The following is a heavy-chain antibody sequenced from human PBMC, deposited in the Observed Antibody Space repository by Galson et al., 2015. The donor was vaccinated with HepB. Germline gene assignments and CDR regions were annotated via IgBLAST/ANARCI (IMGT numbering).Heavy chain of an antibody. V-gene: IGHV3-49*03. CDR1: GFRFGDYS. CDR3: VRGHTESFWSGPMILDF. CDR2: IKSKVYDETT. J-gene: IGHJ4*02. D-gene: IGHD3-3*01. Sequence: SLRLSCAGSGFRFGDYSINWLRQVPGKGLDWVGVIKSKVYDETTEYAASVEGRFTISRDDSKSIASLQMNGLKSEDTAVYYCVRGHTESFWSGPMILDFWGRGTLVAVS.